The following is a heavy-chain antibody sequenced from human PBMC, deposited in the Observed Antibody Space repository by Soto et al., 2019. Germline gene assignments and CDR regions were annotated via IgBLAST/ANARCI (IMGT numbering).Heavy chain of an antibody. CDR1: GFTFSSYA. CDR3: AKATYYYDSSGYYFY. Sequence: EVQLLESGGGLVQPGGSLRLSCAASGFTFSSYAMSWVRQAPGKGLEWVSAISGSGGSTYYADSVKGRFTISRDNSKNTLYLQMNSLRAEDTAVYYWAKATYYYDSSGYYFYWGQGTLVTVSS. D-gene: IGHD3-22*01. J-gene: IGHJ4*02. CDR2: ISGSGGST. V-gene: IGHV3-23*01.